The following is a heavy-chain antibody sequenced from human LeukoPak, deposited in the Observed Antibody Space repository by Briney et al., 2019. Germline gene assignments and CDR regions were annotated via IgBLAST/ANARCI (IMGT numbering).Heavy chain of an antibody. CDR3: ASEYYDLLTGFDY. CDR2: ISHDGSNK. V-gene: IGHV3-30-3*01. D-gene: IGHD3-9*01. J-gene: IGHJ4*02. Sequence: GGSLRLSCAASGFTFRNYAMHWVRQAPGKGLEWVAVISHDGSNKYYVDSVKGRFTISRDNSKNTLYLQMNSLRAEDTAVYYCASEYYDLLTGFDYWGQGTLVTVSS. CDR1: GFTFRNYA.